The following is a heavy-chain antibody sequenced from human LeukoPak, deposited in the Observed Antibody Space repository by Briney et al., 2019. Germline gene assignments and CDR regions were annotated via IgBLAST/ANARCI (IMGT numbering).Heavy chain of an antibody. CDR2: ISGGGGTT. CDR3: AIQGWEYRSSGYSLGAFDI. V-gene: IGHV3-23*01. D-gene: IGHD3-22*01. CDR1: GFTFSGYA. Sequence: GGSLRLSCAASGFTFSGYAMNWVRQAPGKGLEWVSAISGGGGTTYYTDSVKGRFTISRDNSKNSLYLQMNSLRAEDTAVYYCAIQGWEYRSSGYSLGAFDIWGQGTMVTVSS. J-gene: IGHJ3*02.